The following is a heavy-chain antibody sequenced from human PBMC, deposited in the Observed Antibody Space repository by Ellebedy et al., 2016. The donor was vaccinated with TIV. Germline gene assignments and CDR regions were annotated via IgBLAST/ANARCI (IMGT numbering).Heavy chain of an antibody. CDR2: ISIDGGAK. J-gene: IGHJ3*01. V-gene: IGHV3-11*01. CDR1: GFPFSDYY. CDR3: ARDPVGVGPAFDV. D-gene: IGHD4-23*01. Sequence: GESLKISCAASGFPFSDYYMTWIRQAPGKGLEWISYISIDGGAKYYADSVKGRFTISRDNSKDTLFLQMNSLRAEDTAIYFCARDPVGVGPAFDVWGQGTMVTVSS.